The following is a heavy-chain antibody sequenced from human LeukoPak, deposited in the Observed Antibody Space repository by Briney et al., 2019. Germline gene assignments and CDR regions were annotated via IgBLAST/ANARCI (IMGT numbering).Heavy chain of an antibody. Sequence: GESLKISCKASVFSFTTYWLGWVRQMPGKGLEWMGIIYPPDSDTTYSPSFQGQVTISVDKSISTAYLQWSSLKASDTAMYYCVRITEFWAFDIWGQATMVTVSS. D-gene: IGHD3-10*01. CDR2: IYPPDSDT. J-gene: IGHJ3*02. V-gene: IGHV5-51*01. CDR1: VFSFTTYW. CDR3: VRITEFWAFDI.